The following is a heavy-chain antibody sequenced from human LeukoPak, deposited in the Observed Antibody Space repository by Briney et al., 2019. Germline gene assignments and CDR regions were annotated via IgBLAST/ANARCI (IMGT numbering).Heavy chain of an antibody. V-gene: IGHV3-15*07. CDR2: IKSKTDGGTT. D-gene: IGHD6-13*01. CDR1: GFSFTNYA. Sequence: KPGGSLGLSCTGSGFSFTNYAMHWVRQAPGKGLEWVGRIKSKTDGGTTDYAAPVKGRFTISRDDSKNTLYLQMNSLKTEDTAVYYCTTEGTYSSSWYRYYYYYGMDVWGQGTTVTVSS. J-gene: IGHJ6*02. CDR3: TTEGTYSSSWYRYYYYYGMDV.